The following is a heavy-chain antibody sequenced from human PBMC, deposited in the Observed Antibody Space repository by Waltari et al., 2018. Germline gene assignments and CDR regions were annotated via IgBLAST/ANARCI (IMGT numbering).Heavy chain of an antibody. J-gene: IGHJ4*02. CDR3: ARDTIVGAIDY. V-gene: IGHV1-3*01. CDR2: INAGNGNT. CDR1: GYTFTSYA. D-gene: IGHD1-26*01. Sequence: QVQLVQSGAEVKKPGASVKVSCTASGYTFTSYAMHWVRQAPGQRLEWMGWINAGNGNTKYSQKFQGRVTITRDTSASTAYMELSSLRSEDTAVYYCARDTIVGAIDYWGQGTLVTVSS.